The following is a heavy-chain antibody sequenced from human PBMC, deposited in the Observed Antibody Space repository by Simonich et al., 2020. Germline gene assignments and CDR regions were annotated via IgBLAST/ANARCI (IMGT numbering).Heavy chain of an antibody. CDR3: ARDGERYCGGDCYSYFDY. CDR1: GFTFSSYA. D-gene: IGHD2-21*02. V-gene: IGHV3-30*07. Sequence: QVQLVESGGGVVQPGRSLRLSCAASGFTFSSYAMHWVRQATGKGLEWGADISYSGSNKYYADSVKGRFTSSRDNSKNTLYLQMNSLRAEDTAVYYCARDGERYCGGDCYSYFDYWGQGTLVTVSS. CDR2: ISYSGSNK. J-gene: IGHJ4*02.